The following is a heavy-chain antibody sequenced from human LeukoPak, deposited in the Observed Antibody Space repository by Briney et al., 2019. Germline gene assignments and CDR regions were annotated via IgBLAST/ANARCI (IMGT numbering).Heavy chain of an antibody. CDR2: ISSSSSYI. D-gene: IGHD3-22*01. CDR3: ARVPYYYDSSGPFFDY. CDR1: GFTFSSYS. Sequence: GGSLRLSCAASGFTFSSYSMNWVRQAPGKGLEWVSSISSSSSYIYYADSVKGRFTISRDNAKNSLYLQMNSLRAEDTAVYYCARVPYYYDSSGPFFDYWGQGTLVTVSS. V-gene: IGHV3-21*01. J-gene: IGHJ4*02.